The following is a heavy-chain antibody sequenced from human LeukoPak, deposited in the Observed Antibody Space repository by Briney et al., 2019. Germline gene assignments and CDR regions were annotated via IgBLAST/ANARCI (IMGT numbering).Heavy chain of an antibody. CDR3: ARTLGGYDYYFDY. D-gene: IGHD5-12*01. Sequence: SVKVSCKASGGTFSSYAISWVRQAPGQGLEWMGRIIPIFGTANYAQKFQGRVTITTDESTSTAYMELSSLRSEDTAVYYCARTLGGYDYYFDYWGQGTLVTVSS. CDR2: IIPIFGTA. V-gene: IGHV1-69*05. CDR1: GGTFSSYA. J-gene: IGHJ4*02.